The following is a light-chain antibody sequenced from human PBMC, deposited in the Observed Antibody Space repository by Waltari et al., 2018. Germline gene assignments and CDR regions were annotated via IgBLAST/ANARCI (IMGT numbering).Light chain of an antibody. CDR2: VNSDGSH. Sequence: QLVLTQSPSASASLGASVKLTCTLSSGHSSNIIAWHQQQPEKGPRYLMKVNSDGSHSKGDEIPDRFSGSSSGAERYLTISSLQSEDEAAYYCQTGGHGTWVFGGGTKLTVL. CDR3: QTGGHGTWV. CDR1: SGHSSNI. J-gene: IGLJ3*02. V-gene: IGLV4-69*01.